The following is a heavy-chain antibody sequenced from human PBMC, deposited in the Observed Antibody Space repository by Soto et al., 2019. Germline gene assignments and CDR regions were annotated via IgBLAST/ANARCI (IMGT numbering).Heavy chain of an antibody. CDR3: SLGSWSAETFDV. CDR1: GGTFSTYT. Sequence: QVHLVQSGAEVKKPGSSVKVSCKAAGGTFSTYTLIWVRQAPGQGLEWMGRIIPMLTVTNSAQKFQGRVTLTADKSTNTAFMDLTSLRSDDTAVYYCSLGSWSAETFDVWGQGTMVTVSS. J-gene: IGHJ3*01. V-gene: IGHV1-69*02. D-gene: IGHD2-2*01. CDR2: IIPMLTVT.